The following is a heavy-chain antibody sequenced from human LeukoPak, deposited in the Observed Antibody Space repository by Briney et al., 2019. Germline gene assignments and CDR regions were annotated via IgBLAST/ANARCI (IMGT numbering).Heavy chain of an antibody. Sequence: PGGSLRLSCAASGFTVSCNYMSWVRQAPGKGLEWVSVIYSGDSTYHADSVKGRFTISRDNSKNTLLLQMNTLSAEDTAVYYCARLVGITYFDYWGQGTLVTVSS. CDR1: GFTVSCNY. D-gene: IGHD2-15*01. CDR2: IYSGDST. J-gene: IGHJ4*02. CDR3: ARLVGITYFDY. V-gene: IGHV3-53*01.